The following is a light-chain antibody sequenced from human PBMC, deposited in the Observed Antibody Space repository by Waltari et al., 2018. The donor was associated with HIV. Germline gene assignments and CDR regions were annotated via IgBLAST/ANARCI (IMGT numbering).Light chain of an antibody. CDR1: NNDFDHNR. J-gene: IGLJ1*01. CDR3: STFTSPATYV. Sequence: PPSVSASPGQSVAMACSTNNNDFDHNRVSCHQQYPRKVPKLLIYEVTNRPSGIPDRFSGSKSANTASLTISVLQAEDEADYYCSTFTSPATYVFGPGTKVTVL. V-gene: IGLV2-18*02. CDR2: EVT.